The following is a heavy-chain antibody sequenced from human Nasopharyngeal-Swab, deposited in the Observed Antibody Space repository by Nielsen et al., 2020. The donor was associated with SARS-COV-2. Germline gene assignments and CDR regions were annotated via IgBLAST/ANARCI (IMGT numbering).Heavy chain of an antibody. Sequence: WVRQAPGQGLEWIGLINLIGDRTRLAQKFEGRVTIIRDMSTDTVFLEVVSVASEDTAVYYCARGGDPREVVAATDCFDPWGQGTLVTVSS. D-gene: IGHD2-15*01. V-gene: IGHV1-46*01. CDR2: INLIGDRT. J-gene: IGHJ5*02. CDR3: ARGGDPREVVAATDCFDP.